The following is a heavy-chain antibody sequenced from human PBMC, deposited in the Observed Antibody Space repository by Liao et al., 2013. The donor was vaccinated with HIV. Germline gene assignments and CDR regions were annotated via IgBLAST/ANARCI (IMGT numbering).Heavy chain of an antibody. CDR1: GGSISSFY. Sequence: QVQLQESGPGLVKPSETLSLTCTVSGGSISSFYWSWIRQPAGKGLEWIGRIYSSGTTDYNPSLKSRVTMSVDTSKKQFSLMLTSVTAADTAVYYCARRLTRGDMDVWGKGTTVTVSS. V-gene: IGHV4-4*07. CDR3: ARRLTRGDMDV. J-gene: IGHJ6*03. D-gene: IGHD3-9*01. CDR2: IYSSGTT.